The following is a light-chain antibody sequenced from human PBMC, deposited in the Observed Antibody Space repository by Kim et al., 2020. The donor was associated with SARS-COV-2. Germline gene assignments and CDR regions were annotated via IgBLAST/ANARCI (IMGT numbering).Light chain of an antibody. CDR1: HSINID. J-gene: IGKJ4*01. CDR2: DAS. V-gene: IGKV3-11*01. CDR3: QQHATWPPALT. Sequence: PCERATLACRASHSINIDVAWYQQKPGRAPRLLIYDASKRVSGIPARFSGSGSGIDFALTINGLEPEDFAVYYCQQHATWPPALTFGGGTKVDIK.